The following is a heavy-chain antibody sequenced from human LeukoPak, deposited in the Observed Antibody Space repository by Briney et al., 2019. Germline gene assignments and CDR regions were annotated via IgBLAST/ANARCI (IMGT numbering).Heavy chain of an antibody. Sequence: PSETLSLTCAVSGGSINSYYWTWIRQPAGKGLEWIGRIYTGGNSNYNPSLRSRVTMSVDTAKNQISLKVRSMTAADTAVYYCARDRRTTTRRGNYYHGLDVWGQGITVTVSS. CDR3: ARDRRTTTRRGNYYHGLDV. CDR1: GGSINSYY. D-gene: IGHD1/OR15-1a*01. J-gene: IGHJ6*02. V-gene: IGHV4-4*07. CDR2: IYTGGNS.